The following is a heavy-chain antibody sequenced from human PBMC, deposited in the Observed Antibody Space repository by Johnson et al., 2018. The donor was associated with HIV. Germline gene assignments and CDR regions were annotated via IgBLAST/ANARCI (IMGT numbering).Heavy chain of an antibody. D-gene: IGHD1-26*01. CDR1: GFTVSSNY. CDR3: ARERYGTQAIDAFDI. J-gene: IGHJ3*02. V-gene: IGHV3-66*01. Sequence: VQLMESGGGVVQPGGSLRLSCAASGFTVSSNYMTWVRQAPGKGLEWVSVIYSGGSTYYADSVKGRFTISRDNSKHTLYLQMNSLRAEDTAVYHCARERYGTQAIDAFDIWGQGTMVTVSS. CDR2: IYSGGST.